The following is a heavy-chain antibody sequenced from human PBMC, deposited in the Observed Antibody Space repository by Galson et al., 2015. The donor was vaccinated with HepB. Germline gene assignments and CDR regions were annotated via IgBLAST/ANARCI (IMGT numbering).Heavy chain of an antibody. V-gene: IGHV3-21*01. CDR2: ISSSSSYI. CDR3: ARGDITMIDLGDAFDI. CDR1: GFTFSSYS. J-gene: IGHJ3*02. Sequence: SLRLSCAASGFTFSSYSMNWVRQAPGKGLEWVSSISSSSSYIYYADSVKGRFTISRDNAKNSLYLQMNSLRAEDTAVYYCARGDITMIDLGDAFDIWGQGTMVTVSS. D-gene: IGHD3-22*01.